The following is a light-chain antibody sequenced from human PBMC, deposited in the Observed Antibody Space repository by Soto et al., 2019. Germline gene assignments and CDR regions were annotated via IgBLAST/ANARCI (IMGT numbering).Light chain of an antibody. CDR2: DAS. CDR1: QSVSRS. V-gene: IGKV3-15*01. J-gene: IGKJ4*01. Sequence: EIVMTQSPATPSVSPGERATLSCRASQSVSRSLAWYRQKPGQAPRLLMYDASTRATGIPARFSGSGSGTEFTLSISSLQSEDFAVSYCQQYHTWPPLTFGGGTKVEIK. CDR3: QQYHTWPPLT.